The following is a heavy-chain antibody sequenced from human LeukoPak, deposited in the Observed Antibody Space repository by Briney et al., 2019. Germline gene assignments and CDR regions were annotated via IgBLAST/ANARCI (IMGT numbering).Heavy chain of an antibody. CDR1: GYTFTSYY. CDR2: INPSGGST. J-gene: IGHJ4*02. CDR3: ARCRSDLTTVTQADY. D-gene: IGHD4-17*01. Sequence: ASAKVSCKASGYTFTSYYMHWVRQAPGQGLEWMGIINPSGGSTSYAQKLQGRVTMTTDTSTSTAYMELRSLRSDDTAVYYCARCRSDLTTVTQADYWGQGTLVTVSS. V-gene: IGHV1-46*01.